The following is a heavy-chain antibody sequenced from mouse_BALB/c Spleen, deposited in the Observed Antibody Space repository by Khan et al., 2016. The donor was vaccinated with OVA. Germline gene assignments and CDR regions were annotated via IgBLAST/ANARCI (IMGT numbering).Heavy chain of an antibody. D-gene: IGHD1-1*01. V-gene: IGHV3-2*02. Sequence: EVQLQESGPGLLKPSQSLSLTCTVTGYSITNDYAWNLIRQFPGNKLERMAYISYSGSTTYSPSLRSHISITRDTSNNQFFLQLNSVTTEDTATYYWASVRLLLRYPDYFDYWGQGTTLTVSS. CDR1: GYSITNDYA. CDR2: ISYSGST. J-gene: IGHJ2*01. CDR3: ASVRLLLRYPDYFDY.